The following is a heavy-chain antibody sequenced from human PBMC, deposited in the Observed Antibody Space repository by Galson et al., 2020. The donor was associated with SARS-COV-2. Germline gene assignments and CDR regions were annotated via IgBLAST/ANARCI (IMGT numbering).Heavy chain of an antibody. V-gene: IGHV3-33*06. CDR2: IWYDGSNK. J-gene: IGHJ6*02. Sequence: GGSLRLSCAASAFTFSSYGMHWVRQAPGKGLEWVAVIWYDGSNKYYADSVKGRFTISRDNSKNTLYLQMNSLRAEDTAVYYCAKSGGEYYYDSSGYYGYGMDVWGQGTTVTVSS. D-gene: IGHD3-22*01. CDR1: AFTFSSYG. CDR3: AKSGGEYYYDSSGYYGYGMDV.